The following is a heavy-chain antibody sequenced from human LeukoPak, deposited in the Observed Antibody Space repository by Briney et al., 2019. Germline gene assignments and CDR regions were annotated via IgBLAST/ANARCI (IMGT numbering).Heavy chain of an antibody. J-gene: IGHJ6*02. D-gene: IGHD3-22*01. V-gene: IGHV3-11*01. CDR2: ISGSGATI. Sequence: PGGSLRLSCVGSGFSLGDNYMSWIRQAPGKGLEWISYISGSGATIYYADSVKGRFTISRDNAKNSLYLQMNSLRAEDTAVYYCARVAMIVVVNYYYGMDVWGQGTTVTVSS. CDR3: ARVAMIVVVNYYYGMDV. CDR1: GFSLGDNY.